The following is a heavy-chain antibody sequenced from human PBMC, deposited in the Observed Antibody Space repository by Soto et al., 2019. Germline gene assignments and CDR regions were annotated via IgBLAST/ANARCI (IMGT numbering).Heavy chain of an antibody. CDR2: MNPNSGNT. V-gene: IGHV1-8*01. CDR3: ARVSTLRFLEWLPASGNFDY. D-gene: IGHD3-3*01. CDR1: GYTFTSYD. J-gene: IGHJ4*02. Sequence: GASVKVSCKASGYTFTSYDINWVRQATGQGLEWMGWMNPNSGNTGYAQKFQGRVTMTRNTSISTAYMELSSLRSEDTAVYYCARVSTLRFLEWLPASGNFDYWGQGTLVTVPQ.